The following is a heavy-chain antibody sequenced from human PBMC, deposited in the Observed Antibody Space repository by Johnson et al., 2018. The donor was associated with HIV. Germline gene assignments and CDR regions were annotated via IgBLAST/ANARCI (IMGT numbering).Heavy chain of an antibody. D-gene: IGHD3-22*01. V-gene: IGHV3-30*14. J-gene: IGHJ3*02. CDR2: ISYDGSIK. CDR3: AREVNAFDI. CDR1: GFTFSSYA. Sequence: VESGGGVVQPGRSLRLSCAASGFTFSSYAMHWVRQAPGKGLEWVAVISYDGSIKYYADSVKGRFTISRDNSKNTLYLQMNSLRAEDTAVYYCAREVNAFDIWGQGTVVTVSS.